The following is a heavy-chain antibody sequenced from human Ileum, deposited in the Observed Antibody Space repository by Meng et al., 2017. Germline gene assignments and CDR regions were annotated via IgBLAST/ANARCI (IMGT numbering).Heavy chain of an antibody. CDR3: ARENMYFGSGQNDAFDI. CDR2: LYTSDIT. CDR1: GFNVNTYY. Sequence: GGSLRLSCAVSGFNVNTYYMDWVRQAPGKGLEWVSVLYTSDITYYTDSVKGRFTISRDISKNLLYLQMNNLTTEDTAVYYCARENMYFGSGQNDAFDIWGQGTWVTVSS. V-gene: IGHV3-53*01. D-gene: IGHD2-8*01. J-gene: IGHJ3*02.